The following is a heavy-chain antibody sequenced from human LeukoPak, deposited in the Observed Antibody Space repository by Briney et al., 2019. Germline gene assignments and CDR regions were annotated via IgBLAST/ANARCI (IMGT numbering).Heavy chain of an antibody. V-gene: IGHV3-49*04. J-gene: IGHJ5*02. CDR1: GFTFGDYA. CDR3: TRNTRLRAFDP. Sequence: GGSLRLSCTASGFTFGDYAMSWVRQAPGKGLEWVGFIRSKAYGGTTEYAASVKGRFTISRDDSKSIAYLQMNSLKTEDTAVYYCTRNTRLRAFDPWGQGTLVTVSS. D-gene: IGHD4-17*01. CDR2: IRSKAYGGTT.